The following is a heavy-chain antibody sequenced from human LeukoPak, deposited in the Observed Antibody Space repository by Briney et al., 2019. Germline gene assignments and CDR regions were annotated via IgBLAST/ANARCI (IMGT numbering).Heavy chain of an antibody. CDR2: VYSRGST. V-gene: IGHV4-59*02. CDR3: ARAASGWYGNDY. Sequence: SETLSLTCSVSGDSVTSFYWSWIRQTPGKGLEWIGYVYSRGSTTYNPSLRSRTTISVDTSQNQFSLKVTSVTAADTAVYYCARAASGWYGNDYWGQGTLVTVSS. D-gene: IGHD6-19*01. CDR1: GDSVTSFY. J-gene: IGHJ4*02.